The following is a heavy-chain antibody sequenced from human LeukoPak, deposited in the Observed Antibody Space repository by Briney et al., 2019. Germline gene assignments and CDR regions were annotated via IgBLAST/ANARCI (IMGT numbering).Heavy chain of an antibody. Sequence: GGSLRLSCAASGFTFSSYGMHWVRQAPGKGLEWVTVISYDGSNKYYVDSVKGRFTISRDNSKNTLYLQMNSLRAEDTAVYYCARRPIKYYYYGMDVWGQGTTVTVSS. V-gene: IGHV3-30*03. CDR2: ISYDGSNK. J-gene: IGHJ6*02. CDR1: GFTFSSYG. CDR3: ARRPIKYYYYGMDV.